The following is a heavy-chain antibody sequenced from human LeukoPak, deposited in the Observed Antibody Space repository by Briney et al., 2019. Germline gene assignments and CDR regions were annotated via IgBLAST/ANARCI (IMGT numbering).Heavy chain of an antibody. CDR3: AKGSVGNADFAS. V-gene: IGHV3-23*01. D-gene: IGHD6-25*01. CDR1: GFTFSSFS. CDR2: IIASGTT. Sequence: PGGSLRLSCAASGFTFSSFSMTWVRQAPGKGLEWVSSIIASGTTYYADSVKGRFTISRDSFRGTLFLQMDSLRVEDTAVYFCAKGSVGNADFASWGQGALVTVSS. J-gene: IGHJ4*02.